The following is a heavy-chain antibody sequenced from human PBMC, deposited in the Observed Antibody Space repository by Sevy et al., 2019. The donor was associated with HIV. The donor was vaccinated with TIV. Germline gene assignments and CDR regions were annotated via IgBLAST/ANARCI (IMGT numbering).Heavy chain of an antibody. CDR3: ARDRGDYNNYDDAFDI. CDR1: GFIFSSYA. Sequence: VGSLRLSCAASGFIFSSYAMHWVRQAPGKGLEWVSSISTGGSYIYYADSMKGRFTISRDNAKNSLFLQMNSLRAEDTAVYYCARDRGDYNNYDDAFDIWGPGTMVTVSS. V-gene: IGHV3-21*01. D-gene: IGHD4-4*01. CDR2: ISTGGSYI. J-gene: IGHJ3*02.